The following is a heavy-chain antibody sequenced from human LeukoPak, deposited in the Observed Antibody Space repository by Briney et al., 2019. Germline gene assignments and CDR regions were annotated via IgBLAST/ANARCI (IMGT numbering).Heavy chain of an antibody. D-gene: IGHD5-12*01. Sequence: SETLSLTCTVSGGSISNSSYYWGWIRQPPGKGLEWIGYIYYSGSTNYNPSLKSRVTISVDTSKNQFSLKLSSVTAADTAVYYCARRVRGYLYGMDVWGQGTTVTVSS. CDR1: GGSISNSSYY. V-gene: IGHV4-61*05. CDR2: IYYSGST. J-gene: IGHJ6*02. CDR3: ARRVRGYLYGMDV.